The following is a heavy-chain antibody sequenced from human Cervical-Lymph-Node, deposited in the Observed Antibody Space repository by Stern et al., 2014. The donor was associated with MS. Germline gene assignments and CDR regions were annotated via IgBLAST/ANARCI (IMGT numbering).Heavy chain of an antibody. CDR3: AREVAGHRLGMMDV. CDR2: INPSGGSA. D-gene: IGHD6-19*01. CDR1: GYTFTSYY. J-gene: IGHJ6*02. Sequence: QVQLVQSGAEVKTPGASVKLSCKASGYTFTSYYMHWVRQAPGQGLAWMGIINPSGGSASYAQKFQGRVTMTRDTSTSTVYMELSSLRSEDTAVYYCAREVAGHRLGMMDVWGQGTSVTVSS. V-gene: IGHV1-46*01.